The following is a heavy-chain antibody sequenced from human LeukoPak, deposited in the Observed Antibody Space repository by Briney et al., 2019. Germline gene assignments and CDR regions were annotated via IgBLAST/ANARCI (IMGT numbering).Heavy chain of an antibody. Sequence: GGSLRLSCAASGFTFSSYWMHWVRQAPGKGLVWVSRINSDGSSTSYADFVKGRFTISRDNAKNTLYLQMNSLRAVDTAVYYCARGVYYYYGMDVWGQGTTVTVSS. V-gene: IGHV3-74*01. J-gene: IGHJ6*02. CDR3: ARGVYYYYGMDV. CDR1: GFTFSSYW. CDR2: INSDGSST.